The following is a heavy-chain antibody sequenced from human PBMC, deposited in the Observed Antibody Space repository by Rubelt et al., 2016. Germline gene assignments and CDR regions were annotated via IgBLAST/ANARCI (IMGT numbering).Heavy chain of an antibody. CDR1: GYTFTSYG. CDR2: LSAYNGNT. V-gene: IGHV1-18*01. D-gene: IGHD4-17*01. CDR3: ARDPYGDRHHDY. Sequence: QVQLVQSGAEVKKPGASVKVSCKASGYTFTSYGISWVRQAPGQGLEWMGWLSAYNGNTNYAQKVQCRVTMTTDTSTSTAYMERRSLRSDDTAVYYCARDPYGDRHHDYWGQGTLVTVSS. J-gene: IGHJ4*02.